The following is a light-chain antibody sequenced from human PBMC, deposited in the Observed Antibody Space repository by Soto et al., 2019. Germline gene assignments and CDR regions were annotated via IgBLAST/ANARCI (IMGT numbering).Light chain of an antibody. J-gene: IGKJ2*01. CDR1: QSLSRN. CDR3: QQYKDWAYT. CDR2: DAS. V-gene: IGKV3-15*01. Sequence: EIVMTQSPATLSVSPGERATLSCRASQSLSRNLAWYQQKPGQAPRLLIYDASTRATGLPARFSGSGSGTAFTLTIDSLQSEDFAVYYCQQYKDWAYTFGQGTKLEIK.